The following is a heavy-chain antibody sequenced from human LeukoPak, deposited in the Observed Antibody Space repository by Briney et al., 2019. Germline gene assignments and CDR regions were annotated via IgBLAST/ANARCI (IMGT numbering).Heavy chain of an antibody. D-gene: IGHD6-19*01. CDR2: VIPIFGTA. Sequence: ASVKVSCKASGGTFSSYAISWVRQAPGQGLEWMGGVIPIFGTANYAKKFQGRVTITTDESTSTAYMELSSLRSEDTAVYYCARDHRGAVASYYYYYYMDVWGKGTTVTVSS. V-gene: IGHV1-69*05. J-gene: IGHJ6*03. CDR3: ARDHRGAVASYYYYYYMDV. CDR1: GGTFSSYA.